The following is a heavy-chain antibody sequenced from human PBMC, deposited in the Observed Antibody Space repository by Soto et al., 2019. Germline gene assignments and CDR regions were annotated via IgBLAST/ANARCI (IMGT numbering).Heavy chain of an antibody. V-gene: IGHV3-53*01. J-gene: IGHJ6*03. D-gene: IGHD3-10*01. CDR1: GFTVSSNY. Sequence: GGSLRLSCAASGFTVSSNYMSWVRQAPGKGLEWVSVIYSGGSTYYADSVKGRFTISRDNSKNTLYLQMNSLRAEDTAVYYCARGSSTGHYYYYMDVWGKGTTVTVSS. CDR2: IYSGGST. CDR3: ARGSSTGHYYYYMDV.